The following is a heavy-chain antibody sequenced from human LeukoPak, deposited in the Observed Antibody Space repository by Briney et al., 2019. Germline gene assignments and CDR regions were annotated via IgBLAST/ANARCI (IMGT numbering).Heavy chain of an antibody. CDR1: RFSFSNYA. CDR2: ISHDGINT. D-gene: IGHD3-22*01. Sequence: GGSLRLSCAASRFSFSNYAMHWVRQDSGRGLEWLAVISHDGINTYYADSVKGRFTISRDNSKNTVYLQMSSLRAEDTAMYYCAKHSHDGSAPYYEVQLDYWGQGTLVTVSS. V-gene: IGHV3-30*18. J-gene: IGHJ4*02. CDR3: AKHSHDGSAPYYEVQLDY.